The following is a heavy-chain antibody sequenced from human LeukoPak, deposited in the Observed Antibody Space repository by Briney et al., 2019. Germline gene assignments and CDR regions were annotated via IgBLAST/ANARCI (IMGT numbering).Heavy chain of an antibody. J-gene: IGHJ4*02. CDR1: GGSISSTNW. CDR2: ISLTGQT. V-gene: IGHV4-4*02. CDR3: ARLPGGVVVPAAKGG. Sequence: SETLSLTCGVSGGSISSTNWWSWVRQPPGQGLEWIGEISLTGQTNYNPSLNGRVTMSLDESRNQLSLKLSSVTAADTAVYYCARLPGGVVVPAAKGGWGQGTLVTVSS. D-gene: IGHD2-2*01.